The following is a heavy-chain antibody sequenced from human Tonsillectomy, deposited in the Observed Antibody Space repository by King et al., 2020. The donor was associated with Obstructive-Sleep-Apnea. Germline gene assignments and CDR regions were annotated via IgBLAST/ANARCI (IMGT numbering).Heavy chain of an antibody. CDR2: IWYDGSKT. J-gene: IGHJ4*02. CDR1: GFSFSNYG. Sequence: VQLQESGGGVVQPGRSLRLSCDASGFSFSNYGMHWVRQAPGKGLAWVAVIWYDGSKTYYADSVKGRFTISRDNSRYTLYLHMNSLRAEDTAVYYCAKDWGATPPFDYWGQGTLVTVSS. D-gene: IGHD1-26*01. CDR3: AKDWGATPPFDY. V-gene: IGHV3-33*06.